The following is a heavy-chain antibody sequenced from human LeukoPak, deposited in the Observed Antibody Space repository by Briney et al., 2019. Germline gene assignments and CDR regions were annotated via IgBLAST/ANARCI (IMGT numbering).Heavy chain of an antibody. CDR1: RGSISSYY. CDR2: IYYSGST. CDR3: ARGEFRLLEWPSPHDYYYYMDV. D-gene: IGHD3-3*01. J-gene: IGHJ6*03. V-gene: IGHV4-59*01. Sequence: NPSETLSVTSAVPRGSISSYYWSWIRQPPGKGLEWVGYIYYSGSTNYNPSLKSRVAISVDTSKNQFSLKLSSVTAADTAVYYCARGEFRLLEWPSPHDYYYYMDVWGKGTTVTISS.